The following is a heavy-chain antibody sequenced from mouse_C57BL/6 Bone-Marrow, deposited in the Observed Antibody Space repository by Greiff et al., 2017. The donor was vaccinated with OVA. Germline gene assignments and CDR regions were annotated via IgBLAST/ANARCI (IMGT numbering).Heavy chain of an antibody. V-gene: IGHV6-3*01. J-gene: IGHJ1*03. Sequence: EVKLVESGGGLVQPGGSMKLSCVASGFTFSNYWMNWVRQSPEKGLEWVAQIRLKSDNYATHYAESVKGRFTISRDDSKSSVYLQMNNLRAEDTGIYYCTPLYYGSSYWYFDVWGTGTTVTVSS. CDR1: GFTFSNYW. CDR2: IRLKSDNYAT. CDR3: TPLYYGSSYWYFDV. D-gene: IGHD1-1*01.